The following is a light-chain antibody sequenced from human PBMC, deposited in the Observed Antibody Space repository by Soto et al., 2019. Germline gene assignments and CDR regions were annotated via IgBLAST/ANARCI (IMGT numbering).Light chain of an antibody. Sequence: QAVLTQSPSASASLGASVKLTCTLDSGHSTYAIAWHQQQPEKGPRFLMKLNNDGSHIKGDGIPGRFSGSSSGAERYLTIPSLQSEDEADYYCQTWGTGIHVFGAGTKVTVL. V-gene: IGLV4-69*01. CDR1: SGHSTYA. J-gene: IGLJ1*01. CDR3: QTWGTGIHV. CDR2: LNNDGSH.